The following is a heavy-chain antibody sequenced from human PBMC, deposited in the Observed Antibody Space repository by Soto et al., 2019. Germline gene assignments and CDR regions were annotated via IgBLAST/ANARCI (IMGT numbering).Heavy chain of an antibody. CDR1: GFTFSNYW. D-gene: IGHD6-19*01. J-gene: IGHJ4*02. CDR3: ARVGGQWPYDY. Sequence: EVQLVESGGGLVQPGGSLRLSCGASGFTFSNYWMSWVRQAPGKGLEWVANIKPDGSESYYVDSVKGRFTISRDNAINSLFLQMNSLSAGDTGDYYCARVGGQWPYDYWGQGTLVTVSS. V-gene: IGHV3-7*01. CDR2: IKPDGSES.